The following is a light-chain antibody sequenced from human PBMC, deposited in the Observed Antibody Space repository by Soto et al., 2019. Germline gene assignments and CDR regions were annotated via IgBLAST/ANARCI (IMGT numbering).Light chain of an antibody. CDR3: QQTSTTPGT. J-gene: IGKJ1*01. CDR1: QTVKTY. CDR2: ASS. V-gene: IGKV1-39*01. Sequence: DVQMTQSPSSLSASVGDSVTITCRSSQTVKTYLNWYQHKPGKAPQPLIYASSRLQTGVASRFSGSGSGTYFSLTISSLQPEDFATYYCQQTSTTPGTFGQGTKVEIK.